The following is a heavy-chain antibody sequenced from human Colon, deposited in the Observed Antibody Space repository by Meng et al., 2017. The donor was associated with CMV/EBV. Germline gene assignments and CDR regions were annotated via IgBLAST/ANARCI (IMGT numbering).Heavy chain of an antibody. CDR2: ISWNSDTI. CDR3: IKETQPGGCDH. CDR1: GFTVSSKY. Sequence: GGSLRLSCVASGFTVSSKYMSWVRQPRGEGLQWISAISWNSDTIAYADSVKGRFTISRDNAKNSLYLQMNSLRVEDTALYYCIKETQPGGCDHWGQGTLVTVSS. D-gene: IGHD3-16*01. J-gene: IGHJ4*02. V-gene: IGHV3-9*01.